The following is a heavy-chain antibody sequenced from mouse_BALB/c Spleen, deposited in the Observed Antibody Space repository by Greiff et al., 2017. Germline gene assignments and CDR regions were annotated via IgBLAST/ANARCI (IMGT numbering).Heavy chain of an antibody. V-gene: IGHV2-9*02. CDR2: IWAGGST. CDR3: ARGRGSSLYWYCDV. Sequence: VKLQESGPGLVAPSQSLSITCTVSGFSLTSYGVHWVRQPPGKGLEWLGVIWAGGSTNYNSALMSRLSISKDNSKSQVFLKMNSLQTDDTAMYYCARGRGSSLYWYCDVWGAGTTVTVSA. J-gene: IGHJ1*01. D-gene: IGHD1-1*01. CDR1: GFSLTSYG.